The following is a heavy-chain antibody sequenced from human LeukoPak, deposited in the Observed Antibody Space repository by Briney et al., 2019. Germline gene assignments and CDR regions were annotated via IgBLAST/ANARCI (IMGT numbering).Heavy chain of an antibody. CDR1: KFTFSNYA. CDR3: ARVPSSGQWLAFDC. CDR2: VSGNGGST. Sequence: PGGSLRLSCAASKFTFSNYAMSWVRQAPGKGLEWVSGVSGNGGSTYYADSVKGRFTISRDNSKNTLYLQMNSLRAEDTAVYYCARVPSSGQWLAFDCWGQGALVTVSS. J-gene: IGHJ4*02. V-gene: IGHV3-23*01. D-gene: IGHD6-19*01.